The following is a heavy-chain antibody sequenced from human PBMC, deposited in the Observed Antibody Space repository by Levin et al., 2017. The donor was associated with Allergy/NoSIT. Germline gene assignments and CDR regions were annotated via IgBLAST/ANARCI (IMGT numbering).Heavy chain of an antibody. D-gene: IGHD3-22*01. J-gene: IGHJ4*02. CDR2: ISWNNDNI. Sequence: PGGSLRLSCTASGFSFDDYAMHWGRQAPGKGLEWVSGISWNNDNITYADSVKGRFTISRDNAKNSLYLQMDSLRTDAAALYYCAKGKFEDSRLFYFNLWGQGTLVTVSS. CDR3: AKGKFEDSRLFYFNL. V-gene: IGHV3-9*01. CDR1: GFSFDDYA.